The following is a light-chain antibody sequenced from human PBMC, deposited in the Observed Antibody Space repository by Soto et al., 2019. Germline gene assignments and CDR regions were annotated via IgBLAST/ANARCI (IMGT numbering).Light chain of an antibody. CDR3: HQYGTSPPT. Sequence: EIVLTQSPGTLSLSPGERATLSCKASQSVSSNFLAWYQRKPGQAPRLLIYGASYRATDIPYRFSGSGSGTDFTLTITRLEPEDFPVYYCHQYGTSPPTFGQGTKVDI. V-gene: IGKV3-20*01. CDR2: GAS. CDR1: QSVSSNF. J-gene: IGKJ1*01.